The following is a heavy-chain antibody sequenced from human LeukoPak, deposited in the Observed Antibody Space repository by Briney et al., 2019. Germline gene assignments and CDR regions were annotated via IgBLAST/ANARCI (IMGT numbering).Heavy chain of an antibody. V-gene: IGHV3-7*03. CDR2: IKQDGSEK. CDR3: ARVKAPNLAYYYDSSGYQFDY. J-gene: IGHJ4*02. Sequence: PGGSLTLSCAASGFTFSSYWMSWVRQAPGKGLEWVANIKQDGSEKYYVDSVKGRFTISRDNAKNSLYLQMNSLRAEDTAVYYCARVKAPNLAYYYDSSGYQFDYWGQGTLVTVSS. D-gene: IGHD3-22*01. CDR1: GFTFSSYW.